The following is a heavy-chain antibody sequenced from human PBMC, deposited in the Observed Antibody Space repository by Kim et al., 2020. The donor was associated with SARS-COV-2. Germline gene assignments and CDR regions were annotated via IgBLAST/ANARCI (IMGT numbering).Heavy chain of an antibody. J-gene: IGHJ4*02. V-gene: IGHV3-30*07. Sequence: DSVEGRFTISRDKSKNTLYLQRTSRRAEDTAVYYCARGMVSSGSYFGFDFWGQGTLVTVSS. CDR3: ARGMVSSGSYFGFDF. D-gene: IGHD1-26*01.